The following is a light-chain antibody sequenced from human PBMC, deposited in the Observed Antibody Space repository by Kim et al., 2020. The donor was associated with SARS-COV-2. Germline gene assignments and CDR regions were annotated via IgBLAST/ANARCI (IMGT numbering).Light chain of an antibody. J-gene: IGLJ3*02. CDR1: RCKNGAGYE. Sequence: RGNIAGNGSRCKNGAGYEVHWYQQLPGTATKLLIYGKSNRPSGVPDRFSGSKAGNAASLAITGLEAEDEADYYCQAYDSSLSAWVFGGGTKVTVL. CDR2: GKS. V-gene: IGLV1-40*01. CDR3: QAYDSSLSAWV.